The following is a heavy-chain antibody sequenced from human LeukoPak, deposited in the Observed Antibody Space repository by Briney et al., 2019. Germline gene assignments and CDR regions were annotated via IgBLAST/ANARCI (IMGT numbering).Heavy chain of an antibody. D-gene: IGHD6-13*01. CDR1: GYTFTSYG. CDR3: LCFGLGAHGAGTY. V-gene: IGHV1-69*05. Sequence: ASVKVSCKASGYTFTSYGISWVRQAPGQGLEWMGGIIPIFGTANYAQKFQGRVTITTDESTSTAYMELSSLRSEDTAVYYCLCFGLGAHGAGTYWGQGTLVTVSS. CDR2: IIPIFGTA. J-gene: IGHJ4*02.